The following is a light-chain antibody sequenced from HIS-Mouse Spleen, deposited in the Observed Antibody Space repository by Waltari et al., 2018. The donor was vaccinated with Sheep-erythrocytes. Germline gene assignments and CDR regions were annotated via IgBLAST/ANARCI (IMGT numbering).Light chain of an antibody. CDR2: EGS. CDR3: CSYAGSYNHV. V-gene: IGLV2-14*02. Sequence: QSALTQPAPVSGSPGQSITISCTGTSSDVGIYNLVSWYQQHPGKAPKLMIYEGSKRPSGVSNRFSGSKSGNTASLTISGLQAEDEADYYCCSYAGSYNHVFATGTKVTVL. CDR1: SSDVGIYNL. J-gene: IGLJ1*01.